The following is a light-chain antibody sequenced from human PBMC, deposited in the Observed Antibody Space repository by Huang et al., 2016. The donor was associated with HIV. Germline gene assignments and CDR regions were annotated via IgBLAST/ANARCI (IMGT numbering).Light chain of an antibody. CDR2: GAS. V-gene: IGKV3-15*01. J-gene: IGKJ4*01. CDR1: PNINNT. Sequence: EIVMTQSPATLSVSPGERATLSCRASPNINNTLAWYQQVPGQAPRLPIDGASTRASGVPARFSGSGSGTEFTLTISSLQSEDFALYYCQQYNSWPPLTFGGGTKVEIK. CDR3: QQYNSWPPLT.